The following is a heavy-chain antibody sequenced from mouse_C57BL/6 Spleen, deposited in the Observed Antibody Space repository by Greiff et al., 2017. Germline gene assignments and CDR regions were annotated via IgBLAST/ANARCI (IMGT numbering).Heavy chain of an antibody. CDR1: GFTFSSYG. D-gene: IGHD1-1*01. J-gene: IGHJ1*03. CDR3: ARRYGISYGYFDV. V-gene: IGHV5-6*01. CDR2: ISSGGSYT. Sequence: EVKLVESGGDLVKPGGSLKLSCAASGFTFSSYGMSWVRQTPDKRLEWVATISSGGSYTYYPDSVKGRFTISRDNAKNTLYLQMSSLKSEDTAMYYCARRYGISYGYFDVWGTGTTVTVSS.